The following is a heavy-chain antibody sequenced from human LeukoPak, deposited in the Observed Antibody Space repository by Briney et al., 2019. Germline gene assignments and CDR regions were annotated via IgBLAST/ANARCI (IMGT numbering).Heavy chain of an antibody. J-gene: IGHJ3*02. V-gene: IGHV3-30-3*01. CDR2: ISYDGSNK. D-gene: IGHD1-14*01. CDR1: GFTFSSYA. Sequence: GGSLRLSCAASGFTFSSYAMHWVRQAPGKGPEWVAVISYDGSNKYYADSVKGRFTISRDNSKNTLYLQMNSLRAEDTAVYYCATEKGVSDIWGQGTMVTVSS. CDR3: ATEKGVSDI.